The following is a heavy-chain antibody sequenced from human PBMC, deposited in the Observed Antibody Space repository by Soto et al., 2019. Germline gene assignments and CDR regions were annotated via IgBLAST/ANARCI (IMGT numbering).Heavy chain of an antibody. CDR2: SSTYNDYT. V-gene: IGHV1-18*01. Sequence: QVQLAQSANEVKKPGASVRVSCKAAGYTFIRYGIAWVRQAPGQGLEWMGWSSTYNDYTVYAQKWQGSVSMTADTSTRTVYMNLRGLKSDDTAVYYCARGGYYDNSWGKLSHYGLDVWGQGTSVSVSS. J-gene: IGHJ6*02. CDR1: GYTFIRYG. CDR3: ARGGYYDNSWGKLSHYGLDV. D-gene: IGHD3-16*01.